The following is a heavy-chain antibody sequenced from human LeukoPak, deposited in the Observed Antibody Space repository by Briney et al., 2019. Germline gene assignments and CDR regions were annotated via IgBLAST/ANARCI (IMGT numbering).Heavy chain of an antibody. J-gene: IGHJ4*02. CDR3: ARYPYSDSGVWQAFDY. V-gene: IGHV4-59*08. CDR2: IYYSGST. D-gene: IGHD5-12*01. Sequence: ASETLSLTCTVSGGSISSYYWSWIRQPPGKGLEWIGYIYYSGSTNYNPSLKSRVTISVDTSKNQFSLRLTSVTAADTAVYYCARYPYSDSGVWQAFDYWGQGTLVTVSS. CDR1: GGSISSYY.